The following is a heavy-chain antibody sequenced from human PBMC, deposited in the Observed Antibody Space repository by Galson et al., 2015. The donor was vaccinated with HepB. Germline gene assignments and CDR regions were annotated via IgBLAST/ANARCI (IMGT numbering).Heavy chain of an antibody. CDR2: ISSSSSYI. J-gene: IGHJ6*03. CDR1: GFTFSSYS. Sequence: SLRLSCAASGFTFSSYSMNWVRQAPGKGLEWVSSISSSSSYIYYADSVKGRFTISRDNAKNSLYLQMNSLRAEDTAVYYCARDNVPMRYQLVPTLYYYYMDVWGKGTTVTVSS. V-gene: IGHV3-21*01. CDR3: ARDNVPMRYQLVPTLYYYYMDV. D-gene: IGHD6-6*01.